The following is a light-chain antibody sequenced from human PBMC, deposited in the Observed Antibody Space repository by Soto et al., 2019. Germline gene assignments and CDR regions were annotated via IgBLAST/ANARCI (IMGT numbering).Light chain of an antibody. CDR3: QQYNSYPWT. CDR2: DVS. CDR1: ESISSW. V-gene: IGKV1-5*01. J-gene: IGKJ1*01. Sequence: DIQMTQSPSTLSASVGDRVVITCRASESISSWLAWYQQKPGKAPKLLIYDVSSLESGVPSRFSGSGSGTEFTLTISSLQPDDFATYYCQQYNSYPWTFGQGTMV.